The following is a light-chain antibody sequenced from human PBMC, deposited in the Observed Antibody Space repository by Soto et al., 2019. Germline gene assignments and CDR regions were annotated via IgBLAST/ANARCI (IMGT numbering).Light chain of an antibody. CDR2: AAS. V-gene: IGKV1-8*01. CDR1: QGISSY. J-gene: IGKJ4*01. CDR3: QQYYSYPPALT. Sequence: AIRMTQSPSSLSASTGDRVTITCRASQGISSYLAWYQQKPGKAPKLLIYAASTLQSGVPSRFSGSGPGTDFTLTISCLQSEDFATYYCQQYYSYPPALTFGGGTKVEIK.